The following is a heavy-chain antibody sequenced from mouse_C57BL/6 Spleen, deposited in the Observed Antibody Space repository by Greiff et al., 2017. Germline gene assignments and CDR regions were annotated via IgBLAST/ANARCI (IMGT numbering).Heavy chain of an antibody. Sequence: VQLQQPGAELVMPGASVKLSCKASGYTFTSYWMHWVKQRPGQGLEWIGEIDPSGSYTNYNQKFKGKSTLTVDKSSSTAYMQLSSLTSEESAVYYCARGDYDGPMDYWGQGTSVTVSS. V-gene: IGHV1-69*01. CDR2: IDPSGSYT. D-gene: IGHD2-4*01. CDR1: GYTFTSYW. CDR3: ARGDYDGPMDY. J-gene: IGHJ4*01.